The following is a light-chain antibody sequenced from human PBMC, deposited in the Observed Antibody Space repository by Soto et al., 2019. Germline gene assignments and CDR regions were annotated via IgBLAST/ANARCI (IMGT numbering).Light chain of an antibody. J-gene: IGLJ3*02. Sequence: QSVLTQPPSASGSPGQSVTISCTGTSSDVGGYKFVSWYQQHPGKAPKLIIYEVTRRASGVPDRFSGSRAGNTASLTVSGLQAEDEADYYCTSYAGSNNLVFGGGTQLTVL. CDR2: EVT. V-gene: IGLV2-8*01. CDR3: TSYAGSNNLV. CDR1: SSDVGGYKF.